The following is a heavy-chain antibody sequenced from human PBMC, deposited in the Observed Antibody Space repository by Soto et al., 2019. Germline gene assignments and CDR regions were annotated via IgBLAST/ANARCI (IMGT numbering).Heavy chain of an antibody. D-gene: IGHD3-10*01. CDR3: ARDRDYYGMDV. J-gene: IGHJ6*02. CDR2: IYYSGGT. Sequence: SETLSLTCTVSGGSISSGGYYWSWIRQHPGKGLEWIGYIYYSGGTYYNPSLKSRVTISVDTSKNQFSLKLSSVTAADTAVYYCARDRDYYGMDVWGQGTTVTVSS. CDR1: GGSISSGGYY. V-gene: IGHV4-31*03.